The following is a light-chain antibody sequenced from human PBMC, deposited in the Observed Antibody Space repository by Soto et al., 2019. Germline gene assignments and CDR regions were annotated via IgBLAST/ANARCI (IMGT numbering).Light chain of an antibody. CDR3: QQYGSVALT. V-gene: IGKV3-20*01. Sequence: IVLTQSPGTLSLSPGERATLSCRASQSVSTSYLAWYQQKPGHAPRLLIYGASSRATGIPDRFSGSGSGAHFTFTAGRPEPYDFAGYYWQQYGSVALTFGGGPKAEIK. J-gene: IGKJ4*01. CDR1: QSVSTSY. CDR2: GAS.